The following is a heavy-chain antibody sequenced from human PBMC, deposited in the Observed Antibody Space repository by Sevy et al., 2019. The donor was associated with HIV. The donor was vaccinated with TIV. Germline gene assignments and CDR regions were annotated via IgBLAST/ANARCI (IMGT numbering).Heavy chain of an antibody. J-gene: IGHJ4*02. V-gene: IGHV3-21*01. CDR3: ARGGSSWPYFDY. CDR2: ISGLSNYI. Sequence: GGSPRLSCAASAFTFSSYPMNWVRQAPGKGLEWVSYISGLSNYIYYADSVKGRFTISRDNAKNSLYLQMNSLRVEDTAVYYCARGGSSWPYFDYWGQGTLVTVSS. CDR1: AFTFSSYP. D-gene: IGHD6-13*01.